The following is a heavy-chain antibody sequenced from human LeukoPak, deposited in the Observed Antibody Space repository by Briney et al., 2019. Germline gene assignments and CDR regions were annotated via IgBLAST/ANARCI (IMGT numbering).Heavy chain of an antibody. J-gene: IGHJ3*02. Sequence: GASVKVSCKASGYTFTSYYMHRVRQAPGQGLEWMGIINPSGGSTSYAQKFQGRVTMTRDTSTSTVYMELSSLRSEDTAVYYCARSGTHDAFDIWGQGTMVTVSS. V-gene: IGHV1-46*01. D-gene: IGHD1-1*01. CDR1: GYTFTSYY. CDR3: ARSGTHDAFDI. CDR2: INPSGGST.